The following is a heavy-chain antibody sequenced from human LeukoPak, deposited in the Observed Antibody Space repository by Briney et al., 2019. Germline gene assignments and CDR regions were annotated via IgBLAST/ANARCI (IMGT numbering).Heavy chain of an antibody. CDR1: GFTFSSYS. D-gene: IGHD2-2*01. CDR3: ARDSLGYCSSTSCYVGGY. V-gene: IGHV3-48*02. Sequence: GGSLILSCAASGFTFSSYSMNWVRQAPGKGLEWVSYISSSSSTIYYADSVKGRFTISRDNAKNSLYLQMNSLRDEDTAAYYCARDSLGYCSSTSCYVGGYWGQGTLVTVSS. J-gene: IGHJ4*02. CDR2: ISSSSSTI.